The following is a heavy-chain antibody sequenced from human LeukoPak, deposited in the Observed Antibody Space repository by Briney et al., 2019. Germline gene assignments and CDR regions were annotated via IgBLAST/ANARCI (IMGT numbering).Heavy chain of an antibody. CDR3: ARNPQTSYLPFDY. V-gene: IGHV4-59*01. Sequence: SSETLSLTCTVSGGSISSYYWSWIRQPPGKGLEWIGYIYYSGSTNYNPSLKSRVTISVDTSKNQFSLKLSSVTAADTAVYYCARNPQTSYLPFDYWGQGTLVTVSS. J-gene: IGHJ4*02. D-gene: IGHD2-2*01. CDR2: IYYSGST. CDR1: GGSISSYY.